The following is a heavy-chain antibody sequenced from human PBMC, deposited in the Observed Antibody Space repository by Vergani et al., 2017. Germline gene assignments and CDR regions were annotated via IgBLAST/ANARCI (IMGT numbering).Heavy chain of an antibody. D-gene: IGHD2-21*01. CDR2: IFRSGTT. CDR3: ARENVVIARIFDF. Sequence: QVQLQESGPGLVKPSQTLSLTCTVSGDSLSSSDHYWSWIGQRSDKGLEWVGHIFRSGTTYYNPSLKSRLIMSVDTSKNQFSLKLTSVTAADTAMYYCARENVVIARIFDFWGQGTLVTVSS. CDR1: GDSLSSSDHY. V-gene: IGHV4-31*03. J-gene: IGHJ4*02.